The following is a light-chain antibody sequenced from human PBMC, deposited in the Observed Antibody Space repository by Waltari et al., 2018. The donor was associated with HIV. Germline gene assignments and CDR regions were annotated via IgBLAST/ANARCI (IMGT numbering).Light chain of an antibody. CDR2: GAS. CDR3: QLFGTSPPFT. V-gene: IGKV3-20*01. CDR1: QSVSSNY. J-gene: IGKJ3*01. Sequence: EIVLTQSPGTLSLSPGQRATLSCRASQSVSSNYLAWYQHKPGQAPRLLIYGASRRAAGIPDRFSGSGSGTDFTLIISRLEPEVFAVYYCQLFGTSPPFTFGPGTKVDIK.